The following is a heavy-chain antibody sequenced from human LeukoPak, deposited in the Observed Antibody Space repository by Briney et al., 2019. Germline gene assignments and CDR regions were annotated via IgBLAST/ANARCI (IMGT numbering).Heavy chain of an antibody. Sequence: GGSLRLSCAASGFTVSNIYMSWVRQAPGKGLEWVSVIYSGGSTYYADSVKGRFTFSRDISKNTLYLQMNSLRTEDTAVYYGARDRIISCGYACFADGGQGTLVTVSS. CDR3: ARDRIISCGYACFAD. D-gene: IGHD2-21*01. V-gene: IGHV3-66*02. CDR1: GFTVSNIY. J-gene: IGHJ4*02. CDR2: IYSGGST.